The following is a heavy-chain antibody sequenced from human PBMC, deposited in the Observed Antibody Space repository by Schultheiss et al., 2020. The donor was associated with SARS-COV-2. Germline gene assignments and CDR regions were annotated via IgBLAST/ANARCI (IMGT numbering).Heavy chain of an antibody. J-gene: IGHJ5*02. CDR2: ISGSGGST. CDR1: GFTFSSYA. CDR3: ARTGTSWFDP. Sequence: GGSLRLSCAASGFTFSSYAMSWVRQAPGKGLEWVSAISGSGGSTYYADSVKGRFTISRDNAKNSLYLQMNSLRAEDTAVYYCARTGTSWFDPWGQGTLVTVSS. V-gene: IGHV3-23*01. D-gene: IGHD2-2*01.